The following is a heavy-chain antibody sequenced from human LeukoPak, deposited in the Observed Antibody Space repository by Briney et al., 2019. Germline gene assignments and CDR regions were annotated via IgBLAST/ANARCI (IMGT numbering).Heavy chain of an antibody. J-gene: IGHJ4*02. Sequence: ASVKVSCKASGYTFTSYAMHWVRQAPGQRLEWMGWINAGNGNTKYSQKFQGRVTITRDTSASTAYMELSSLRSEDTAVYYCARVMGPATSYYSGCEFWGQGTLVTVSS. CDR2: INAGNGNT. D-gene: IGHD3-10*01. CDR1: GYTFTSYA. CDR3: ARVMGPATSYYSGCEF. V-gene: IGHV1-3*01.